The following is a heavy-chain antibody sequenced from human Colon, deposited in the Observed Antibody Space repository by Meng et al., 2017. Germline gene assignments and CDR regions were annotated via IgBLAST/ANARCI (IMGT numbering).Heavy chain of an antibody. V-gene: IGHV4-61*03. CDR1: GGSVSSPSYD. J-gene: IGHJ4*02. Sequence: QVQLQGSGQRLVRPPETLSLTCTLSGGSVSSPSYDWSWIRQTPGKGLEWIGYVYYTGSANYNPSLKSRVTISVDTSKNHFSLNQTSVTAADTAVYYCARGRGSYSSIDFWGQGTLVTVSS. CDR3: ARGRGSYSSIDF. D-gene: IGHD1-26*01. CDR2: VYYTGSA.